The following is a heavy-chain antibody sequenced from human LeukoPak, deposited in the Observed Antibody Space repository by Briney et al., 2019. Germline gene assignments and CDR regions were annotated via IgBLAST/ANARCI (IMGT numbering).Heavy chain of an antibody. D-gene: IGHD3-10*01. V-gene: IGHV4-39*07. CDR3: ARALVMVRGVSAKKYNWFDP. CDR1: GGSISSDY. J-gene: IGHJ5*02. Sequence: SETLSLTCTVSGGSISSDYWGWIRQPPGKGLEWIGSIYYSGSTYYNPSPKSRATISVDTSKNQFSLKLSSVTAADTAVYYCARALVMVRGVSAKKYNWFDPWGQGTLVTVSS. CDR2: IYYSGST.